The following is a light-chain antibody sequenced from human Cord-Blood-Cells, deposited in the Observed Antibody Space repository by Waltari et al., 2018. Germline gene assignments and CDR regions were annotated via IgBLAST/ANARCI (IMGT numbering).Light chain of an antibody. Sequence: ESVLPQSPAPLSLSPGERATPACRASQSVSSYLAWYQQKPGQAPRLLIYDASNRATGIPARFSGSGSGTDFTLTISSLEPEDFAVYYCQQRSNWPLTFGHGTKVDIK. V-gene: IGKV3-11*01. CDR2: DAS. J-gene: IGKJ3*01. CDR3: QQRSNWPLT. CDR1: QSVSSY.